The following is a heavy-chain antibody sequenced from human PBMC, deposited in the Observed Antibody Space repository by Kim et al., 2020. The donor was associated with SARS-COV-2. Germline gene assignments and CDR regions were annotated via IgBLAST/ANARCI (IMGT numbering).Heavy chain of an antibody. CDR3: TRQTSSCHDY. J-gene: IGHJ4*02. CDR2: IRRKSENYAT. D-gene: IGHD2-15*01. CDR1: GVGFSDSP. V-gene: IGHV3-73*01. Sequence: GGSLRLSCAASGVGFSDSPMHCVRQASGKGLEWVAHIRRKSENYATAYAASVTGRFTISRDDSENMVYLQMNNLKTEDTAMYYCTRQTSSCHDYWGQGTLVTVAS.